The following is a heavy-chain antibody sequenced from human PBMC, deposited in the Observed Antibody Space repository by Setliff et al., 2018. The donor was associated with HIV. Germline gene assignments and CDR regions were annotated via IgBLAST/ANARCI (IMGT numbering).Heavy chain of an antibody. J-gene: IGHJ4*02. CDR3: TSFIWALGYFDY. CDR1: GYSLTELS. D-gene: IGHD7-27*01. Sequence: ASVKVSCKVSGYSLTELSMHWVRQVPGKGFEWMGGFDPLKGKMVYARAFRGRVPLTEVKSTETVYMELRRLGSDDTAVYYCTSFIWALGYFDYWGQGALVTVSS. V-gene: IGHV1-24*01. CDR2: FDPLKGKM.